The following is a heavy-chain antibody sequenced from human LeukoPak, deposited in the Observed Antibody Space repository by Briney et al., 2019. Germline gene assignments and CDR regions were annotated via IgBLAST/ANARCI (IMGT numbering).Heavy chain of an antibody. CDR1: GYTFTKYG. J-gene: IGHJ3*02. V-gene: IGHV1-18*01. Sequence: ASVKVSCKASGYTFTKYGVSWVRQAPGQGLEWMGWISAYNGDIKYAQRGKGRVTMTTDASTSTVYMELKSLRSDDTAVYYCARESGSDAFDIWGQGTMVTVSS. CDR3: ARESGSDAFDI. CDR2: ISAYNGDI.